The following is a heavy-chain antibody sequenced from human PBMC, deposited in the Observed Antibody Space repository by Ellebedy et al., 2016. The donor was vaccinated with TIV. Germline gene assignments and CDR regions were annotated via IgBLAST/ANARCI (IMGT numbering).Heavy chain of an antibody. CDR1: GFTFSRYG. J-gene: IGHJ4*02. Sequence: GESLKISCAASGFTFSRYGMHWVRQAPGKGLEWVAVIWYDGSNKYYADSVKGRFTISRDNSKNTLYLQMNSLRAEDTAVYYCARATSGFDYWGQGALATVSS. CDR2: IWYDGSNK. V-gene: IGHV3-33*08. CDR3: ARATSGFDY. D-gene: IGHD5-24*01.